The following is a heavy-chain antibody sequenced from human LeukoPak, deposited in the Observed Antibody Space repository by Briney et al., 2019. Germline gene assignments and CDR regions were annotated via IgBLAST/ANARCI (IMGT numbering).Heavy chain of an antibody. CDR1: GYTFTGYW. J-gene: IGHJ5*02. Sequence: GESLKISCKGAGYTFTGYWVGWVRQMPGKGLEWMGIIYPGDSDTRYSPSFQGQVTISADKSISTAYLQWSSLKASDTAMYYCARRSGVMSWFDPWGQGTLVTVSS. CDR2: IYPGDSDT. CDR3: ARRSGVMSWFDP. D-gene: IGHD6-25*01. V-gene: IGHV5-51*01.